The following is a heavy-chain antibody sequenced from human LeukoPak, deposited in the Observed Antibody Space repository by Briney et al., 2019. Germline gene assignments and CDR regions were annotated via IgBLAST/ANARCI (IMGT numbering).Heavy chain of an antibody. D-gene: IGHD3-3*01. CDR3: ARAPKTIFGVVIISTGMDV. CDR2: IIPIFGTA. V-gene: IGHV1-69*13. J-gene: IGHJ6*02. CDR1: GGTFSSYA. Sequence: SVKVSCKASGGTFSSYAISWVRQAPGQGLEWMGGIIPIFGTANYAQKFQGRVTITADESTSTAYMELSSLRSEDTAVYYCARAPKTIFGVVIISTGMDVWGQGTTVTVSS.